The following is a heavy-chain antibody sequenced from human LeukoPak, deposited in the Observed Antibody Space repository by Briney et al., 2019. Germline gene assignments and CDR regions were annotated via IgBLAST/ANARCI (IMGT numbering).Heavy chain of an antibody. J-gene: IGHJ6*02. CDR3: ARHFSQQLSYYYYGMDV. CDR1: GYSFTGYW. V-gene: IGHV5-51*01. CDR2: IYPGDSDT. D-gene: IGHD6-13*01. Sequence: GESLKISCKGSGYSFTGYWIGWVRQMPGKGLEWMGIIYPGDSDTRYSPSFQGQVTISADKSISTAYLQWSSLKASDTAMYYCARHFSQQLSYYYYGMDVWGQGTTVTVSS.